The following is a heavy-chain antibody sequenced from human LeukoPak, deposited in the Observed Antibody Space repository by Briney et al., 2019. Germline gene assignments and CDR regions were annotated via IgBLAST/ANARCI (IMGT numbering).Heavy chain of an antibody. Sequence: KPGGSLRLSCAASGFTFSDYYMSWIRQAPGKGLEWVSYISRSSSYTNYADSVKGRFTISRDNAKNSLYLQMNSLRAEDTAVYYCARALSSGWTICDYGGQGTLVTVSS. J-gene: IGHJ4*02. CDR1: GFTFSDYY. V-gene: IGHV3-11*05. CDR2: ISRSSSYT. CDR3: ARALSSGWTICDY. D-gene: IGHD6-19*01.